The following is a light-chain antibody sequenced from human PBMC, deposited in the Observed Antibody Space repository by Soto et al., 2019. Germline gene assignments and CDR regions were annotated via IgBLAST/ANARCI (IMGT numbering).Light chain of an antibody. Sequence: QSVLTQPPSVSGAPGQRVTISCTGSSSNIGAGYDVHWYQQLPGRAPXLLIXGXXXXXXXXPDRFXXSKSGTXXSXAIXGXXXXXXXXYYXLSFDSSLSVVFGGGTKLTVL. V-gene: IGLV1-40*01. CDR2: GXX. J-gene: IGLJ2*01. CDR3: LSFDSSLSVV. CDR1: SSNIGAGYD.